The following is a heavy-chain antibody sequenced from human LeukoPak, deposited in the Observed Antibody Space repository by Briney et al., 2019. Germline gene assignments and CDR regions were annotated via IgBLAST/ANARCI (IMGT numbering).Heavy chain of an antibody. CDR1: GGSFSGYY. CDR3: ARGRITVVTGSRGGIDY. D-gene: IGHD4-23*01. J-gene: IGHJ4*02. Sequence: SETLSLTCAVYGGSFSGYYWSWLRQPPGKGLEWMGEINHSGSTNYNPSLMSRVTISVDTSKNQFPLKLSSVTAADTAVYYCARGRITVVTGSRGGIDYWGQGTLVTVSS. CDR2: INHSGST. V-gene: IGHV4-34*01.